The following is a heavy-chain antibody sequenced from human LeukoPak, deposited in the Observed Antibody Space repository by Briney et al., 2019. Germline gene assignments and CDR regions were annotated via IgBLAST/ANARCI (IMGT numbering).Heavy chain of an antibody. CDR3: STVEHF. Sequence: GRSLRLSCGASGFSFSLYGMHWVRQAPGKGLEWVAFIWAAGNDDFYADSVKGRFTISRDDVKNMLYLQMNSLRVEDTGLYYCSTVEHFWGQGTLVTVSS. V-gene: IGHV3-33*03. CDR2: IWAAGNDD. D-gene: IGHD1-1*01. CDR1: GFSFSLYG. J-gene: IGHJ4*02.